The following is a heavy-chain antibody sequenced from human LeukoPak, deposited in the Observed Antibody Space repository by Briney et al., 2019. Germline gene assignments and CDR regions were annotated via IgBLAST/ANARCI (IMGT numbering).Heavy chain of an antibody. CDR1: GFSFTSYA. V-gene: IGHV3-23*01. J-gene: IGHJ4*02. D-gene: IGHD3-16*01. CDR2: AGEDGGTT. CDR3: ARFWGSYPSDY. Sequence: GGSLRLSCAASGFSFTSYAMTLFRQAPGKGLEWVSAAGEDGGTTYYADSVKGRFAISRDNSRKTLYLQMNSLRAEDTAVYYCARFWGSYPSDYWGQGTLVTVSS.